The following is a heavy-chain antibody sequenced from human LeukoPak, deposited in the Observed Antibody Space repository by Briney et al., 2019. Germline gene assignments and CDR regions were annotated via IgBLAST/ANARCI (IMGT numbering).Heavy chain of an antibody. Sequence: SETLSLTCTVSGGSISSSSYYWGWIRQPPGKGLEWIGSIYYSGSTYYNPSLKSRVTISVDTSKNQFSLKLSSVTAADTAVYYCARGLTASTFFLWGQGTLVTVSS. V-gene: IGHV4-39*07. CDR2: IYYSGST. D-gene: IGHD2/OR15-2a*01. J-gene: IGHJ4*02. CDR3: ARGLTASTFFL. CDR1: GGSISSSSYY.